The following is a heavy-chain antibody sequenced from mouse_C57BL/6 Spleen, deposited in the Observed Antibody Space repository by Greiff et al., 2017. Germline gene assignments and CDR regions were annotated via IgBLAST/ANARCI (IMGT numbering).Heavy chain of an antibody. CDR1: GFTFSSYG. Sequence: EVQGVESGGDLVKPGGSLKLSCAASGFTFSSYGMSWVRQTPDKRLEWVATISSGGSYTYYTDSVKGRFTISRDNAKNTLYLQMSSLKSEDTAMYYCARQGSTMVFARHFDYWGQGTTLTVSS. V-gene: IGHV5-6*01. CDR2: ISSGGSYT. CDR3: ARQGSTMVFARHFDY. J-gene: IGHJ2*01. D-gene: IGHD2-13*01.